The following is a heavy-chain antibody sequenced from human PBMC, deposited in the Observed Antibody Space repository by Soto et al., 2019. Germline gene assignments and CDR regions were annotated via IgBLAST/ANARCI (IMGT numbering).Heavy chain of an antibody. V-gene: IGHV3-53*04. CDR1: GFTVSSNY. D-gene: IGHD2-21*01. Sequence: EVQLVESGGGLVQPGGSLRLSCAASGFTVSSNYMSWVRQVPGKGLEWVSIIYSGGGTHYADSVKGRFSISRHNSNNTVYLQMTSLRTADTAVSYCATSMSLLVILRHWGQGTLVTVSS. CDR2: IYSGGGT. CDR3: ATSMSLLVILRH. J-gene: IGHJ4*02.